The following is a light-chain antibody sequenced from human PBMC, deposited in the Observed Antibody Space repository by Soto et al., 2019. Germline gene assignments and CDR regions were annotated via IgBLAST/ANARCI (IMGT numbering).Light chain of an antibody. CDR3: QQSYITPLT. V-gene: IGKV1-39*01. J-gene: IGKJ4*01. CDR2: AAS. Sequence: DIQMTQSPSSLSASVGDRVTITCRASQSISSYLNWYQQKPGRAPKLLIYAASSLQSGVPSRFSGSGSGTDFTLTISSLQPEDFATYYCQQSYITPLTFAGGTKVDIK. CDR1: QSISSY.